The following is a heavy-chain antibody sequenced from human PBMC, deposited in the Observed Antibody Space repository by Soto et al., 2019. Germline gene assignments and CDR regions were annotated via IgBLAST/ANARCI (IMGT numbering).Heavy chain of an antibody. CDR3: VRGHSTTWSQNFDY. CDR1: GFTFSRYS. CDR2: ISSSSGTI. Sequence: GGSLRLSCAASGFTFSRYSMNWVRQAPGKGLECVSHISSSSGTINYADSVKGRFTISRDNAKNSLYLQMNSLRAEDTAVYYCVRGHSTTWSQNFDYWGQGTLVTVSS. V-gene: IGHV3-48*01. J-gene: IGHJ4*02. D-gene: IGHD6-13*01.